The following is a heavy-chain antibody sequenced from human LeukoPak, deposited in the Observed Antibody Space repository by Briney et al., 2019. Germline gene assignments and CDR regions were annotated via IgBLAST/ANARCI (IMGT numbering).Heavy chain of an antibody. J-gene: IGHJ4*02. CDR1: GFTFSSYA. Sequence: GGSLRLSCAASGFTFSSYAMTWVRQAPGKGLEWVANINQHGSESYYVDSVEGRFLISRDNAKNTLYLHMSNLRGDDMAVYYCARGGLFRYGGTSGDYWGQGTLVTVSS. CDR2: INQHGSES. D-gene: IGHD4/OR15-4a*01. CDR3: ARGGLFRYGGTSGDY. V-gene: IGHV3-7*01.